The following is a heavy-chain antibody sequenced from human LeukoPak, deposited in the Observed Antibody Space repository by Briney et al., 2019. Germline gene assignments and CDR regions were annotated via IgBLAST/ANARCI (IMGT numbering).Heavy chain of an antibody. Sequence: SETLSLTCDVSGGSIDITNYWSWVRQAPGKGLEWIGEISHSGTTNYNPSLRGRVAMSLDRDNNQFSLSLRSVTAADTAVYYCTRESRPFCPFEFWGQGVLVTVSS. V-gene: IGHV4-4*02. CDR1: GGSIDITNY. CDR3: TRESRPFCPFEF. CDR2: ISHSGTT. D-gene: IGHD2-2*01. J-gene: IGHJ4*02.